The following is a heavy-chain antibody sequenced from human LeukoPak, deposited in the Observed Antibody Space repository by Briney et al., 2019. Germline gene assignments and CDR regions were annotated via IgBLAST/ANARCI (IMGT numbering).Heavy chain of an antibody. CDR1: GFTVSSNY. D-gene: IGHD3-3*01. CDR2: IYSGGST. CDR3: ARGEWSPAPFDY. V-gene: IGHV3-53*01. Sequence: GGSLRLSCAASGFTVSSNYMSWVRQAPGKGLEWVSVIYSGGSTNYADSVKGRFTISRDNSKNTLYLQMNSLRAEDTAVYYCARGEWSPAPFDYWGQGTLVTVSS. J-gene: IGHJ4*02.